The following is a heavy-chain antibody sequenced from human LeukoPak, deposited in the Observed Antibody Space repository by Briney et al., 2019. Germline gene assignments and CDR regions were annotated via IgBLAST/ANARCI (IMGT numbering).Heavy chain of an antibody. J-gene: IGHJ4*02. CDR1: GYSFTSYW. CDR2: IYPGDSDT. D-gene: IGHD6-13*01. Sequence: GESPRISCKGSGYSFTSYWIGCVRQMPWKGLEWMGIIYPGDSDTRYSPSFQGQVTISADKSISTAYLQWSSLKASDTAMYYCARRRAAAGTSWGQGTLVTVSS. CDR3: ARRRAAAGTS. V-gene: IGHV5-51*01.